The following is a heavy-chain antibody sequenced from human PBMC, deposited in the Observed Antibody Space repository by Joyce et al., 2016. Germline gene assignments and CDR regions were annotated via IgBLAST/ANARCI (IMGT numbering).Heavy chain of an antibody. Sequence: QVQLQESGPGLVKPSQTLSLTCTVSGGSISSGDYYWGWVRQSPGKGLEWIGYIYFRGSTHRNTSLKSRLTISADTSKNQFSLKVRSVTAADTAVYYCARGNGDFWSGYYNYFDYWGQGILVTVSS. V-gene: IGHV4-30-4*01. D-gene: IGHD3-3*01. CDR1: GGSISSGDYY. CDR3: ARGNGDFWSGYYNYFDY. CDR2: IYFRGST. J-gene: IGHJ4*02.